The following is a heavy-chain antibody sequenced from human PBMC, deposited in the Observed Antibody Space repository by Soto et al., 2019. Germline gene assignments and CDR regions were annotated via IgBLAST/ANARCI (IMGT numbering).Heavy chain of an antibody. D-gene: IGHD6-13*01. Sequence: QVQLVQSGAEVKKPGASVKVSCKASGYTFTSYDINWVRQATGQGLEWMGWMNPNSGNTGYAQKFQGRVTMTRNTSISTAYMELSSLRSEDTAVYYCASASSSSTSYYYGMDVWGQGTTVTVSS. V-gene: IGHV1-8*01. J-gene: IGHJ6*02. CDR2: MNPNSGNT. CDR1: GYTFTSYD. CDR3: ASASSSSTSYYYGMDV.